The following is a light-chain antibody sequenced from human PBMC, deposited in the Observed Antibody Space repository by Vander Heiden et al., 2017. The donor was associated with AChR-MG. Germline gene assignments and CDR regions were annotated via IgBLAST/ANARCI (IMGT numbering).Light chain of an antibody. J-gene: IGKJ2*01. Sequence: DIQVSQPPSSLSASAGDRVTISCRASQSVSSYLNWYQQKPGKAPKLLIYAASSWQSGVPSRFSGSGSGTDFTLTISSLQPEDFATYYCQQRSSTPYTFGQGTKLEIK. V-gene: IGKV1-39*01. CDR3: QQRSSTPYT. CDR1: QSVSSY. CDR2: AAS.